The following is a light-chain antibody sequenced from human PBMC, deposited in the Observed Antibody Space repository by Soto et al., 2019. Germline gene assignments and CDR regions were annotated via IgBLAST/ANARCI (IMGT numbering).Light chain of an antibody. CDR1: QSVDIN. V-gene: IGKV3-15*01. J-gene: IGKJ5*01. Sequence: EIVLTQSPGTLSVSPGDRVTLSCRASQSVDINLAWYQQRAGQAPRLLVYGASTKATDMPGRFSGRGSGTEFTLTISSLQSEDFAVYYCQQYNNWPPITFGQGTRLEIK. CDR2: GAS. CDR3: QQYNNWPPIT.